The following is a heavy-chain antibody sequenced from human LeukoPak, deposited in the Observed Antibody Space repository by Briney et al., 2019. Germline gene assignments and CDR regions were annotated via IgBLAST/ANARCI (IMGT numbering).Heavy chain of an antibody. CDR2: ISYDGSNK. CDR3: ARDPLGTRPGFDY. D-gene: IGHD1-1*01. Sequence: GRSLRLSCAASGFTFSSYAMHWVRQAPGKGLEWVAVISYDGSNKYYADSVKGRFTISRDNSKNTLYLKMNSLRAEDTAVYYCARDPLGTRPGFDYWGQGTLVTVSS. CDR1: GFTFSSYA. J-gene: IGHJ4*02. V-gene: IGHV3-30*04.